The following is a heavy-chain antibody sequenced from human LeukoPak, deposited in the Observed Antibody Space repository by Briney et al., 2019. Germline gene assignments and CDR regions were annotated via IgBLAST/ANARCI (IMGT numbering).Heavy chain of an antibody. CDR2: LIPMFRTP. CDR1: GGAFSSYA. CDR3: ARDSTGTTWQLDY. V-gene: IGHV1-69*05. D-gene: IGHD1-1*01. J-gene: IGHJ4*02. Sequence: SVKVSCKGAGGAFSSYAFSWVRQAPGQGLEWMGGLIPMFRTPNYAQKFLGRVTITTDESTSTAYMELTSLGAGDTAVYYCARDSTGTTWQLDYWGQGTLVTVSS.